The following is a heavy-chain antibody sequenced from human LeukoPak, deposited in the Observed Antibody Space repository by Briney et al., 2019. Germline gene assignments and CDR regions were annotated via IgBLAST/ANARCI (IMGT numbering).Heavy chain of an antibody. Sequence: PGESLKISCKGSGYSFATYWIGWVRQMPGKGLEWMGIIYPGDSDSRYSPSFQGQVTISADKSISTAYLQWSSLKASDTAMYYCARSDYSSGWYGAYWGQGTLVTVSS. CDR3: ARSDYSSGWYGAY. D-gene: IGHD6-19*01. CDR2: IYPGDSDS. V-gene: IGHV5-51*01. J-gene: IGHJ4*02. CDR1: GYSFATYW.